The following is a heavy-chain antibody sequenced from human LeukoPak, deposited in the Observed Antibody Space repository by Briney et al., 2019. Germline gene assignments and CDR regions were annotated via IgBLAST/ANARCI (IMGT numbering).Heavy chain of an antibody. Sequence: GGSLRLSCAASGFTFSSYAMSWARQVPGKGLGWVSPIIGIGGSTYYADSLKGRFTISRDNSKNTLYLQMNSLRAEDTAVYYCAKDFFDGSGKVYYYYMDVWGKGTTVTVSS. CDR1: GFTFSSYA. J-gene: IGHJ6*03. V-gene: IGHV3-23*01. CDR2: IIGIGGST. CDR3: AKDFFDGSGKVYYYYMDV. D-gene: IGHD3-10*01.